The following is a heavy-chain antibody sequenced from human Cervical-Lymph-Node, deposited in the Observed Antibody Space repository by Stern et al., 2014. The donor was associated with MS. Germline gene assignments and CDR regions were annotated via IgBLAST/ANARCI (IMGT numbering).Heavy chain of an antibody. CDR3: AREMYSSSYYGLDV. J-gene: IGHJ6*02. V-gene: IGHV4-31*02. CDR1: GDAMSSRSYY. CDR2: IYYGGSN. D-gene: IGHD6-6*01. Sequence: QVQLQESGPGLVRPSETLSLTCAVSGDAMSSRSYYWTWIRQHPEKGLEWIGYIYYGGSNSYNPSLRGRATISVDTSQNQFFLRLTSVTAADTAVYYCAREMYSSSYYGLDVWGQGATVTVSS.